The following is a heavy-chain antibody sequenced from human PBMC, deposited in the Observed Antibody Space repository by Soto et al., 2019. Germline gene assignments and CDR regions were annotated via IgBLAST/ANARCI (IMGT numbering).Heavy chain of an antibody. J-gene: IGHJ4*02. CDR3: ARGSVYYDSSGYYSD. CDR1: GYTFTSYA. CDR2: INAGNGNT. Sequence: ASVKVSCKASGYTFTSYAMHWVRQAPGQRLEWMGWINAGNGNTKYSQKFQGRVTITRDTSASTAYMELSSLRSEDTAVYYCARGSVYYDSSGYYSDWGQGNLVTVSS. V-gene: IGHV1-3*01. D-gene: IGHD3-22*01.